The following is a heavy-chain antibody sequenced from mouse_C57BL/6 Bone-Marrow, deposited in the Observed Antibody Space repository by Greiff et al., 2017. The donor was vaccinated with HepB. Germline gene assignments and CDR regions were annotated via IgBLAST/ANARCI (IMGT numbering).Heavy chain of an antibody. V-gene: IGHV1-81*01. CDR3: ARIFITAVVYFDY. J-gene: IGHJ2*03. CDR1: GYTFTSYG. CDR2: IYPRSGNT. D-gene: IGHD1-1*01. Sequence: QVQLQQSGAELARPGASVKLSCKASGYTFTSYGLSWVKQRTGQGLEWIGEIYPRSGNTYYNEKFKGKATLTADKTSSTAYMELRSLTSEDSAVYFCARIFITAVVYFDYWGQGTGLTVTS.